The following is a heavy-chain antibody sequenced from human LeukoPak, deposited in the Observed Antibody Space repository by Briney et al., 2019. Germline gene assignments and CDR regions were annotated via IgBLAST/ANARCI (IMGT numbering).Heavy chain of an antibody. J-gene: IGHJ4*02. V-gene: IGHV4-59*01. CDR1: GGSISSYY. CDR2: IYYSGNT. Sequence: SETLSLTCTVSGGSISSYYWSWIRQPPGKGLEWLGYIYYSGNTDYNPSLKSRVAISVDTSKNQFSLKLSSVTAADTAVYYCARSTGSTMFIDYWGQGTLVTVSS. D-gene: IGHD3-10*02. CDR3: ARSTGSTMFIDY.